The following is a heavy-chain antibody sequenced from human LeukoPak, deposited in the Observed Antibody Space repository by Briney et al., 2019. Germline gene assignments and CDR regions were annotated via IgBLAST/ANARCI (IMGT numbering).Heavy chain of an antibody. V-gene: IGHV4-39*01. CDR1: GDSISSSTYY. Sequence: PSETLSLTCNVSGDSISSSTYYWGWIRQPPGKGLEWIANIYRSGTTYYNPSLKSRATISVDTSSNQFSLKLTSVTAADTAVYYCARHIASIFGVLKPWGQGTLVTVSS. CDR2: IYRSGTT. D-gene: IGHD3-3*01. CDR3: ARHIASIFGVLKP. J-gene: IGHJ5*02.